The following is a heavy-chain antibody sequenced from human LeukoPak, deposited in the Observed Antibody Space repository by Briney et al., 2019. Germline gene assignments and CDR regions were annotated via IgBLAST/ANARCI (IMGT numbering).Heavy chain of an antibody. CDR2: ISYDGSHQ. Sequence: PGGSLRLSCAASGFAFSTYGMHGMHWVRQAPGKGLEWVAIISYDGSHQYYADSVKGRFTISRDNSKNTLYLQMNSLRAEDTAVYYCARGLGIQLWPYSTYYYYYGMDVWGQGTTVTVSS. V-gene: IGHV3-30*03. CDR1: GFAFSTYG. CDR3: ARGLGIQLWPYSTYYYYYGMDV. J-gene: IGHJ6*02. D-gene: IGHD5-18*01.